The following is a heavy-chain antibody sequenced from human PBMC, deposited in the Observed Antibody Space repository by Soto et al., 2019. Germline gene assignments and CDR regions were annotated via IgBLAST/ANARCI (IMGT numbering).Heavy chain of an antibody. Sequence: GGSLRLSCAAPGFTFSRYWMSWVRQAPGKGLEWVANIKQDGSEKYYVDSVKGRFTISRDNAKNSLYLQMNSLRAEDTAVYYCARGPLRSTLRYFDWLFDYWGQGTLVTVSS. V-gene: IGHV3-7*01. D-gene: IGHD3-9*01. CDR1: GFTFSRYW. CDR2: IKQDGSEK. J-gene: IGHJ4*02. CDR3: ARGPLRSTLRYFDWLFDY.